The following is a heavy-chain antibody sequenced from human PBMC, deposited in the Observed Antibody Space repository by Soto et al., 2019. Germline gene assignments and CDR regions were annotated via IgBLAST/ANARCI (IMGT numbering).Heavy chain of an antibody. J-gene: IGHJ6*02. CDR1: GFTFSSYA. CDR2: ISGSGGST. CDR3: AKDPGRSITIFGVVQEDYYYYGMDV. D-gene: IGHD3-3*01. Sequence: PGGSLRLSCAASGFTFSSYAMSWVRQAPGKGLEWVSAISGSGGSTYYADSVKGRFTISRDNSKNTLYLQMNSLRAEDTAVYYCAKDPGRSITIFGVVQEDYYYYGMDVWGQGTTVTVSS. V-gene: IGHV3-23*01.